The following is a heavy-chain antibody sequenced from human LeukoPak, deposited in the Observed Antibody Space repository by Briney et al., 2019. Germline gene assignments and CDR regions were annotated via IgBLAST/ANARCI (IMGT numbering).Heavy chain of an antibody. V-gene: IGHV5-51*01. CDR2: IYPGDSDT. D-gene: IGHD3-10*01. J-gene: IGHJ4*02. CDR1: GYSFTSYW. Sequence: GESLKISCQTSGYSFTSYWIGWVRQMPGKGLEWMGIIYPGDSDTRYSSSFQGQVIISADKSINTAYLQWSSLEASDTAMYYCTKHVSSQGRGVDYWGQGTLVTVSS. CDR3: TKHVSSQGRGVDY.